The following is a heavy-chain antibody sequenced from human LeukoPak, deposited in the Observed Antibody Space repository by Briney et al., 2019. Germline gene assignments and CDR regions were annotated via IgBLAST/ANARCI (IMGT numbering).Heavy chain of an antibody. CDR3: ARDLGVVPAPDAFDI. CDR2: ISYDGSNK. D-gene: IGHD2-2*01. V-gene: IGHV3-30-3*01. J-gene: IGHJ3*02. Sequence: SGGSLRLSCAASGFTFSSYAMHWVRQAPGKGLEWVAVISYDGSNKYYADSVKGRFTISRDNSKNTLYLQMNSLRAEDTAVYYCARDLGVVPAPDAFDIWGQGTMVTVSS. CDR1: GFTFSSYA.